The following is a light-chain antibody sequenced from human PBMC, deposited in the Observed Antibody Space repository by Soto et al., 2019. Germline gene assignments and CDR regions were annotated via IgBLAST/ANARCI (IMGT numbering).Light chain of an antibody. Sequence: EIVMTQSPATLSVSPGERATLSCRASQSVGSNLAWYRQTPGQTPRLLIYGASTRATGIPARFSGSGSGTEFTLTISSLQSEDFAVYYCQQYNNWPPYTFGQGTKVEIK. J-gene: IGKJ2*01. CDR2: GAS. CDR1: QSVGSN. CDR3: QQYNNWPPYT. V-gene: IGKV3-15*01.